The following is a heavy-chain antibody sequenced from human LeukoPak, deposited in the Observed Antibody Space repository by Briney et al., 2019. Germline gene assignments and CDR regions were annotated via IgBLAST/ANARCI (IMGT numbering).Heavy chain of an antibody. V-gene: IGHV1-2*02. D-gene: IGHD3-22*01. CDR2: INPNSGGT. J-gene: IGHJ4*02. CDR1: GYTFSDYY. CDR3: ARATIADSSTYYIDY. Sequence: ASVTVSCMASGYTFSDYYMHWVRQAPGQGLEWMGWINPNSGGTNYAQKFQGRVTMTRDMSISTAYMEVSRLTSDDTAVYYCARATIADSSTYYIDYWGLGAL.